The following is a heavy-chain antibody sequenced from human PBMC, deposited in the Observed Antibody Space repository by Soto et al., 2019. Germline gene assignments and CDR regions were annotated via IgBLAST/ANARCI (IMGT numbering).Heavy chain of an antibody. CDR3: ARSGVDYDSIYYFDY. V-gene: IGHV1-2*04. CDR2: INPNSGGT. CDR1: GYTFTGYY. Sequence: ASVKVSCKASGYTFTGYYMHWVRQAPGQGLAWMGWINPNSGGTNYAQKFQGWVTMTRDTSISTAYMELSRLRSDDTAVYYCARSGVDYDSIYYFDYWGQGTLVTVSS. D-gene: IGHD3-22*01. J-gene: IGHJ4*02.